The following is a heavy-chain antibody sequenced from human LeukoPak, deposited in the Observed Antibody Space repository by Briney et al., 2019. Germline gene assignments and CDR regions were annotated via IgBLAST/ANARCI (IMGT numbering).Heavy chain of an antibody. V-gene: IGHV4-61*02. D-gene: IGHD1-14*01. Sequence: SETLSLTCTVSGGSISSGSYYWSWIRQPAGKGLEWIGRIYTSGSTNYNPSLKSRVTISVDTSKNQFSLKLSSVTAADTAVYYSARVDVTPGALRYYYMDVWGKGTTVTVPS. CDR1: GGSISSGSYY. J-gene: IGHJ6*03. CDR3: ARVDVTPGALRYYYMDV. CDR2: IYTSGST.